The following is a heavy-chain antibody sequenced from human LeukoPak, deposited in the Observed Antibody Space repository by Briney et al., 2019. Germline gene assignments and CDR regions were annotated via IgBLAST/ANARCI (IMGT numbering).Heavy chain of an antibody. V-gene: IGHV3-66*01. CDR3: AREVVVAARYDWFDP. Sequence: GGSLRLSCAASGFTVSDNYISWVRQAPGKGLEWVSLIYTSGNTNYADSVKGRFTISRDNSKNTVYLQMNSLRAEDTGVYFCAREVVVAARYDWFDPWGQGTLVTVSS. CDR2: IYTSGNT. J-gene: IGHJ5*02. D-gene: IGHD2-15*01. CDR1: GFTVSDNY.